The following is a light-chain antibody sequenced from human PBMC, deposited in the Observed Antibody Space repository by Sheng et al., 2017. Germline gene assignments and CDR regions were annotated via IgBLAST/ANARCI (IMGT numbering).Light chain of an antibody. CDR1: SSDVGGYNY. CDR2: EVS. CDR3: AAWDDSLMGV. V-gene: IGLV2-8*01. J-gene: IGLJ1*01. Sequence: QSALTQPPSASGSPGQSVTISCTGTSSDVGGYNYVSWYQQHPGKAPKLMIYEVSKRPSGVPDRFSGSKSGNTASLTVSGLQAEDEADYYCAAWDDSLMGVFGTGTKVTVL.